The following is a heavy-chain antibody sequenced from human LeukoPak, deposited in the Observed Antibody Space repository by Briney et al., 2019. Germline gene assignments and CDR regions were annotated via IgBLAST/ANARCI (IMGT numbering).Heavy chain of an antibody. Sequence: PGRSLRLSCAASGFTFSSYAMHWVRQAPGKGLEWVAVISYDGSNKYYADSVKGRFTIPRDNSKNTLYLQMNSLRAEDTAVYYCARDPRDYYDSSGIDYWGQGTLVTVSS. V-gene: IGHV3-30-3*01. D-gene: IGHD3-22*01. CDR2: ISYDGSNK. CDR3: ARDPRDYYDSSGIDY. J-gene: IGHJ4*02. CDR1: GFTFSSYA.